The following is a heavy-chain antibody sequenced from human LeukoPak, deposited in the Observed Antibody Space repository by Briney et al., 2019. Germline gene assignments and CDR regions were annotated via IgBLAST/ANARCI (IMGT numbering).Heavy chain of an antibody. Sequence: ASVTVSCKASGYTFTGYFMHWVRQAPGQGLEWMGWINPNSGGTNYAQTFQGRVTMTRDTSISTAYMELSRLRSDDTAVYYCASSIVYCSSASCYFNWGQGTLVTASA. CDR2: INPNSGGT. CDR3: ASSIVYCSSASCYFN. D-gene: IGHD2-2*01. J-gene: IGHJ4*02. V-gene: IGHV1-2*02. CDR1: GYTFTGYF.